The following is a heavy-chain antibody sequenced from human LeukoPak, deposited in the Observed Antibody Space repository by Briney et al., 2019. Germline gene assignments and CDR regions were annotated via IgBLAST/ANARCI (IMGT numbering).Heavy chain of an antibody. CDR1: GFTLSDYW. J-gene: IGHJ4*02. CDR3: VRAPLDFWSGYYIRGYYFDY. D-gene: IGHD3-3*01. V-gene: IGHV3-7*01. CDR2: IKEDGSEK. Sequence: GGSLRLSCVASGFTLSDYWMTWVRQAPGKGLEWVANIKEDGSEKYYVDSVKGRFTIYRDNVKNSLDLQMHSLRAEDPAVYYCVRAPLDFWSGYYIRGYYFDYWGQGTLVTVSS.